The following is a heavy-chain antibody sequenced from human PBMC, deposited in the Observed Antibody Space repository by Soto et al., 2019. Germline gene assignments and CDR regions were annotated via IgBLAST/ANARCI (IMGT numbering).Heavy chain of an antibody. CDR2: TYWNGDK. D-gene: IGHD6-19*01. CDR1: GFSLGTTGVG. J-gene: IGHJ6*02. V-gene: IGHV2-5*04. CDR3: ACIKGITDGWIADGMDV. Sequence: QITLKESGPPLVEATQTLTLTCTFTGFSLGTTGVGVAWIRQSPIKALELLALTYWNGDKRYRPSLKSRLTITRDNSKNLVLLTLTNLDPVDTGRYYCACIKGITDGWIADGMDVWGPGTTVTVSS.